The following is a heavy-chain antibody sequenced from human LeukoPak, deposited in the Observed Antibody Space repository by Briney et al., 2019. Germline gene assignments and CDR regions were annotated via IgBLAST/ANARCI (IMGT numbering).Heavy chain of an antibody. J-gene: IGHJ1*01. V-gene: IGHV4-34*01. CDR2: INHSGST. CDR3: ARAGDYSYGSRRVQH. Sequence: PSETLSLTCAVYGGSFSGYYWSWIRQPPGKGLEWIGEINHSGSTNYNPSLKSRVTISVDTSKNKSSLKLSSVTAADTAVYYCARAGDYSYGSRRVQHWGQGTLVTVSS. D-gene: IGHD5-18*01. CDR1: GGSFSGYY.